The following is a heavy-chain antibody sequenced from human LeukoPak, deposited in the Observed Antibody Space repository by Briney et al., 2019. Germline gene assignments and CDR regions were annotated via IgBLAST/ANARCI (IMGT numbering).Heavy chain of an antibody. CDR3: ARGPERTGVGTRYYYDMDV. CDR1: GFTFSSYA. V-gene: IGHV3-30-3*01. D-gene: IGHD2-8*01. Sequence: PGRSLRLSCAASGFTFSSYAMHWVRQAPGKGLEWVAVISDDGSNKYYADSVKGRFTISRDNSKNTLHLQTNSLRAEDTAVYYCARGPERTGVGTRYYYDMDVWGQGTTVTVSS. J-gene: IGHJ6*02. CDR2: ISDDGSNK.